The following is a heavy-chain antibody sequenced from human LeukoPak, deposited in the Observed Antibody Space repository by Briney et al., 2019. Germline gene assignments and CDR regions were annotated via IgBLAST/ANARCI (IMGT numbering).Heavy chain of an antibody. J-gene: IGHJ4*02. D-gene: IGHD5-12*01. CDR3: ARDGYSGNDGL. V-gene: IGHV4-59*01. Sequence: SETLSLTCTVSGGSISSYYWSWIRQPPGKGLEWIGYIYYSGSTNYNLSLTSRVTISVDTSKNQFSLKLSSVTAADTAVYYCARDGYSGNDGLWGQGTLVTVSS. CDR2: IYYSGST. CDR1: GGSISSYY.